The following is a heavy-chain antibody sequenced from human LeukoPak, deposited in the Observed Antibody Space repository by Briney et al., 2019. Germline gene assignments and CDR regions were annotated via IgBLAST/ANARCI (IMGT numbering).Heavy chain of an antibody. J-gene: IGHJ3*02. CDR2: IKQDGSEK. D-gene: IGHD2-15*01. CDR1: GFTFSSYW. CDR3: ARGGGYCSGGSCFLGAFDI. V-gene: IGHV3-7*01. Sequence: GGSLRLSCAASGFTFSSYWMSWVRQAPGKGLEWVANIKQDGSEKYYVDSVKGRFTISRDNAKNSLYPQMNSLRAEDTAVYYCARGGGYCSGGSCFLGAFDIWGQGTMVTVSS.